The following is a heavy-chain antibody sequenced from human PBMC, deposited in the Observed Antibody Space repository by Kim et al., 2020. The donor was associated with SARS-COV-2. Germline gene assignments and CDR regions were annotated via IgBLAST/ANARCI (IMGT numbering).Heavy chain of an antibody. Sequence: SETLSLTCNVSGGSISSSSYYWGWIRQPPGKGLEWIGSIYYSGSTYYNPSLKSRVTISVDTSNNQFSLKLSSVTAADTAVYYCARHDTGYPYCFDYWGQGTLVTVSS. J-gene: IGHJ4*02. CDR1: GGSISSSSYY. CDR3: ARHDTGYPYCFDY. CDR2: IYYSGST. D-gene: IGHD3-9*01. V-gene: IGHV4-39*01.